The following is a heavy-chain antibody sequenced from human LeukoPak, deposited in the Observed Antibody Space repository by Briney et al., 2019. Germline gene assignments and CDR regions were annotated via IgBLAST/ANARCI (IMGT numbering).Heavy chain of an antibody. V-gene: IGHV4-4*07. CDR2: IYASGTT. CDR1: GGSMSGFY. J-gene: IGHJ4*02. Sequence: SETLSLTCTVSGGSMSGFYWSWIRQPAGKGLEWIGRIYASGTTNYNPSLKSRVTLSLDTSKKQFSLKLRSVTAADTAVYYCARDGYVGLPDFDYLDQGTLVTVSS. D-gene: IGHD2-2*03. CDR3: ARDGYVGLPDFDY.